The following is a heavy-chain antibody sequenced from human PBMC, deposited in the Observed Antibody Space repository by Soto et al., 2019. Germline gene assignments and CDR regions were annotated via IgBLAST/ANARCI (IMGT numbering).Heavy chain of an antibody. J-gene: IGHJ6*02. CDR2: IIPIFGTA. D-gene: IGHD3-10*01. CDR1: GGTFSSYA. V-gene: IGHV1-69*13. CDR3: ARDVARITMVRGVILDYYYGMDV. Sequence: SVKVSCKASGGTFSSYAISWVRQAPGQGLEWMGGIIPIFGTANYAQKFQGRVTITADESTSTAYMELSSLRSEDTAVYYCARDVARITMVRGVILDYYYGMDVWGQGTTVTVSS.